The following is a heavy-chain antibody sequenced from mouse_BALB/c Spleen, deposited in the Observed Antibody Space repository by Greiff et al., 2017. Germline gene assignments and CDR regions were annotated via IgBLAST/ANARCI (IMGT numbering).Heavy chain of an antibody. V-gene: IGHV1S29*02. CDR3: ARSSGYRYFDY. J-gene: IGHJ2*01. Sequence: VQLQQSGPELVKPGASVKISCKAYGYTFTDYNMHWVKQSHGKSLEWIGYIYPYNGGTGYNQKFKSKATLTVDNSSSTAYMELRSLTSEDSAVYYCARSSGYRYFDYWGQGTTLTVSS. D-gene: IGHD3-1*01. CDR2: IYPYNGGT. CDR1: GYTFTDYN.